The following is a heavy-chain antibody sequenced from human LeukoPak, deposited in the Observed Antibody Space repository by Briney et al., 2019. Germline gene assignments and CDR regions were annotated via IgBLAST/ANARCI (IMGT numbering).Heavy chain of an antibody. CDR1: GFTVSSNY. J-gene: IGHJ6*02. CDR2: IYSGGST. V-gene: IGHV3-53*01. D-gene: IGHD2-2*01. Sequence: GGSLRLSCAASGFTVSSNYMSWVRQAPGKGLEWVSVIYSGGSTYYADSVKGRFTISRDNSKNTLYLQMNSLRAEDTAVYYCARQDIVVGYGMDVWGQGTTVTVSS. CDR3: ARQDIVVGYGMDV.